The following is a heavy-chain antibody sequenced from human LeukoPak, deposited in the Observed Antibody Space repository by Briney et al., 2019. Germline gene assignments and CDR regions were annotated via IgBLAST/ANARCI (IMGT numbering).Heavy chain of an antibody. D-gene: IGHD1-7*01. J-gene: IGHJ4*02. CDR3: ASFTNYLEFDY. V-gene: IGHV3-74*01. Sequence: GGSLRLSCAASGFTFSSSWMHWVRQAPGKGLVWVSRIRSDGSSTSYADSVKGRFTISRDNAKNTLYLRMNSLRAEDTAVYYCASFTNYLEFDYWGQGTLVTVSS. CDR1: GFTFSSSW. CDR2: IRSDGSST.